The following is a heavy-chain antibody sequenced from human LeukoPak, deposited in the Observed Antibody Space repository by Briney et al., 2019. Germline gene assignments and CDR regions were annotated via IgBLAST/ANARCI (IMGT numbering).Heavy chain of an antibody. D-gene: IGHD3-22*01. CDR2: MHYSGST. J-gene: IGHJ4*02. V-gene: IGHV4-31*03. CDR1: GGSIRSGSFY. CDR3: AGLRYYDGSDYCFHYFDS. Sequence: SETLPLTCTVSGGSIRSGSFYWAWIRQQPGEGLEWIGYMHYSGSTYYNPFLRSRLSILVDTSKNQFSLNLTSVTGADTAVYYCAGLRYYDGSDYCFHYFDSGGQGSLVTVSS.